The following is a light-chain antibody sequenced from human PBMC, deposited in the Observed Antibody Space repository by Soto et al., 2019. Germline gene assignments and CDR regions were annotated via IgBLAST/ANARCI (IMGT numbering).Light chain of an antibody. J-gene: IGKJ5*01. CDR2: GAS. V-gene: IGKV3-15*01. Sequence: EIVMTQSPATLSVSPGERATLSCRASQSVGSNLAWYQQKPGQAPRLLIYGASTRATGIPARFGGSGSGTEFTLTISSLQSEDFAVYSCQQYNTWPPITFGQGTRLEIK. CDR1: QSVGSN. CDR3: QQYNTWPPIT.